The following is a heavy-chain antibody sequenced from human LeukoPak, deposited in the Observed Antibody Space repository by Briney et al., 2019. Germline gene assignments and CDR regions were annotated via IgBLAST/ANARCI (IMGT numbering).Heavy chain of an antibody. D-gene: IGHD2-2*02. CDR1: GGSISSSSYY. CDR2: IYYSGST. V-gene: IGHV4-39*01. J-gene: IGHJ4*02. CDR3: ARGPYTDY. Sequence: PXETLSLTCTVSGGSISSSSYYWGWIRQPPGKGLEGIESIYYSGSTYYNPSLKSRVSISVHTYKNQFSLKLRSVTAADTAVYYCARGPYTDYWGQGTLVTVSS.